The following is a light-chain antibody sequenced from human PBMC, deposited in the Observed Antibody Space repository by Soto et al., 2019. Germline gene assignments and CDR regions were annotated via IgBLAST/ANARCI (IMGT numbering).Light chain of an antibody. CDR3: NSYTSSSARV. V-gene: IGLV2-14*01. Sequence: QSALTQPASVSGSPGQSITISCTGTSSDVGAYNFVSWYQQYPGKAPKLIIYEVTNRPSGVSNRFSGSKSGNTASLTISGLQAEDEADYYCNSYTSSSARVFDGGTKLTVL. CDR2: EVT. CDR1: SSDVGAYNF. J-gene: IGLJ3*02.